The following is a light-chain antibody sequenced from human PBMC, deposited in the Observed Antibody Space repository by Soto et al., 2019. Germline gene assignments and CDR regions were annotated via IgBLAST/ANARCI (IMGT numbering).Light chain of an antibody. CDR2: KGT. Sequence: SVLARPASVSGSPGQSITISCTGTSDDVGAYNSVSWYQQLPHKAPQVILYKGTQRPSGVSSRFSGSTSGNAASLTISGLQADDEADYFCCSAETESKHCLGNGIRGTVL. CDR3: CSAETESKHC. V-gene: IGLV2-23*01. J-gene: IGLJ1*01. CDR1: SDDVGAYNS.